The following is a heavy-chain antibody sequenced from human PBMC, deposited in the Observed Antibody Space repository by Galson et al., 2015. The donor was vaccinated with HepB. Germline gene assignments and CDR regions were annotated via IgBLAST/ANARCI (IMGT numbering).Heavy chain of an antibody. V-gene: IGHV5-51*01. CDR3: VRHEKGFDLWSGYYAFDP. Sequence: CKGSGYSFTNYWIGWVRQVPGKGLEWVGIINPGDFDIRYSPSFQGQVTISADKSISTAYLQWSSLKASDSAMYYCVRHEKGFDLWSGYYAFDPWGQGTLVTVSS. CDR2: INPGDFDI. D-gene: IGHD3-3*01. CDR1: GYSFTNYW. J-gene: IGHJ5*02.